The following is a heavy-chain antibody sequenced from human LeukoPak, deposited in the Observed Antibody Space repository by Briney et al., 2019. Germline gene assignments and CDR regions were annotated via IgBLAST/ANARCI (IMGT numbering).Heavy chain of an antibody. CDR3: ARGDYGDYWNYYYMDV. CDR2: ISSSGSTI. CDR1: GSTFSDYY. J-gene: IGHJ6*03. D-gene: IGHD4-17*01. Sequence: GGSLRLSCAASGSTFSDYYMSWIRQAPGKGLEWVSYISSSGSTIYYADSVKGRFTISRDNAKNSLYLQMNSLRAEDTAVYYCARGDYGDYWNYYYMDVWGKGTTVTVSS. V-gene: IGHV3-11*04.